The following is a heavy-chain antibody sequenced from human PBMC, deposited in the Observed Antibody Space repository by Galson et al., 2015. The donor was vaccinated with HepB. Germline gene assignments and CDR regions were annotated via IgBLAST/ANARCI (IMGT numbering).Heavy chain of an antibody. D-gene: IGHD6-19*01. J-gene: IGHJ4*02. CDR2: VSHPGRDT. CDR3: AKSLTSGWYQYDC. V-gene: IGHV3-23*01. CDR1: GFTFGSYT. Sequence: SLRLSCAASGFTFGSYTLSWIRQTPARRLEWVASVSHPGRDTYYADSLQGRFTVSRDNSNHTLFLEMKSLRVGDTARYFCAKSLTSGWYQYDCWGQGILVTVAS.